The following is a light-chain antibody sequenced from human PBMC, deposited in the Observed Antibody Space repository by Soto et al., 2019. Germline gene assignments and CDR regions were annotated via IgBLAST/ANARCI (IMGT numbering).Light chain of an antibody. J-gene: IGLJ2*01. CDR3: QTWGTGTVV. V-gene: IGLV4-69*01. Sequence: QSALTQSPSASTSLGASVKLTCTLSSGHSSYAIAWHQQQPEKGPRYLMKLNSDGSHSKGDGIPDRFSGSSSGAERYLTISSPQSEDEADYYCQTWGTGTVVFGGGTQLTVL. CDR1: SGHSSYA. CDR2: LNSDGSH.